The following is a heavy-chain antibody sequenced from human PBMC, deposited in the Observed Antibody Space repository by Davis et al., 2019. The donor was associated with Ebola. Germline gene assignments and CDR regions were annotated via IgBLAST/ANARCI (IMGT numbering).Heavy chain of an antibody. V-gene: IGHV1-69*06. CDR1: GYTFTGYY. CDR3: ARDIAVAGDY. D-gene: IGHD6-19*01. Sequence: SVKVSCKASGYTFTGYYMHWVRQAPGQGLEWMGGIIPIFGTANYAQKFQGRVTITADKSTSTAYMELSSLRSEDTAVYYCARDIAVAGDYWGQGTLVTVSS. J-gene: IGHJ4*02. CDR2: IIPIFGTA.